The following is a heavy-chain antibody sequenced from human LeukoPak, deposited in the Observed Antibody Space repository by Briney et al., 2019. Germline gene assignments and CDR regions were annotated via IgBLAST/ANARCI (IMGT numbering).Heavy chain of an antibody. V-gene: IGHV4-59*08. CDR3: AGPGGAFDY. D-gene: IGHD3-16*01. CDR1: GGSISSYY. Sequence: PSETLSLTCTVSGGSISSYYWSWIRQPPGKGLEWIGYIYCSGNTNYNPSLKSRVTISVDTSKNQFSLKLSSVTAADTAVYYCAGPGGAFDYWGQGTLVTVSS. J-gene: IGHJ4*02. CDR2: IYCSGNT.